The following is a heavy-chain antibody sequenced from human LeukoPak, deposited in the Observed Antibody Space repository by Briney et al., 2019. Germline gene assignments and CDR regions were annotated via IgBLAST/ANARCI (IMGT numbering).Heavy chain of an antibody. Sequence: SETLSLTCTVSGGSVSSGSYYWSWIRQPPGKGLEWIGYIYYSGSTNYNPSLKSRVTISVDTSKNQFSLKLSSVTAADTAVYYCATQDIVVWAFDYWGQGTLVTVSS. J-gene: IGHJ4*02. D-gene: IGHD2-15*01. CDR2: IYYSGST. CDR3: ATQDIVVWAFDY. CDR1: GGSVSSGSYY. V-gene: IGHV4-61*01.